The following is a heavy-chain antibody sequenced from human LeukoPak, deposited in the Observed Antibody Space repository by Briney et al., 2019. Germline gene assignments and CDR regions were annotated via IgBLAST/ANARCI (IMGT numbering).Heavy chain of an antibody. Sequence: GRSLRLSCAASGFTFSSYAMHWVRQAPGKGVEWVANIKEDGGEQNYVDSVEGRFTISRDNTKNSVFLQMNSLRAEDTAVYYCARDRAVAGLFDNWGQGTLVTVSS. CDR1: GFTFSSYA. V-gene: IGHV3-7*01. D-gene: IGHD6-19*01. CDR2: IKEDGGEQ. CDR3: ARDRAVAGLFDN. J-gene: IGHJ4*02.